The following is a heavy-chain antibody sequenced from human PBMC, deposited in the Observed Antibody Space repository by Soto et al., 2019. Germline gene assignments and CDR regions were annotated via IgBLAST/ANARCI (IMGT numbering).Heavy chain of an antibody. V-gene: IGHV4-30-2*01. Sequence: PSETLSLTCAVSGGSISSGGYSWSWIRQPPGKGLEWIGYMYHSGSTYYNPSLKSRVTISIDRSKNQFSLKLSSVTAADTAVYYCPSVPYYCGQGILVTVSS. D-gene: IGHD2-2*01. J-gene: IGHJ4*02. CDR2: MYHSGST. CDR1: GGSISSGGYS. CDR3: PSVPYY.